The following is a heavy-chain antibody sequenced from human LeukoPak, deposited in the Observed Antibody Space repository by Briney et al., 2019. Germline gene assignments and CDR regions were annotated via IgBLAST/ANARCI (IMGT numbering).Heavy chain of an antibody. CDR1: GYTFTGYY. V-gene: IGHV1-2*02. J-gene: IGHJ4*02. CDR3: ARASYYYDSSGYYSDYFDY. D-gene: IGHD3-22*01. Sequence: ASVKVSCKASGYTFTGYYMHWVRQAPGQGLEWMGWINPNSGGTNYAQKFQGRVTMTRDTSISTAYMELSRLRSDDTAVYYCARASYYYDSSGYYSDYFDYWGQGTLVTVSS. CDR2: INPNSGGT.